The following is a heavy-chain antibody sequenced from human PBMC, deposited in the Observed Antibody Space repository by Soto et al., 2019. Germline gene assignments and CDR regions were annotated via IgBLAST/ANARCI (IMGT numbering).Heavy chain of an antibody. J-gene: IGHJ4*02. V-gene: IGHV3-20*01. CDR1: GFTFDDYG. Sequence: ESGGGVVRPGGSLRLSCAASGFTFDDYGMSCVRQAPGKGLEWVSGINWNGGSTGYADSVKGRFTISRDNAKNSLYLQMNSLRAEDTALYHCASTIAVAAPFDYWGQGTLVTVSS. CDR3: ASTIAVAAPFDY. CDR2: INWNGGST. D-gene: IGHD6-19*01.